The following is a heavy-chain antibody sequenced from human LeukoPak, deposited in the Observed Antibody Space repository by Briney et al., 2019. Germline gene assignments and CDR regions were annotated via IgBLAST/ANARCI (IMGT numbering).Heavy chain of an antibody. CDR3: VRGDGDLFDY. CDR2: VSKTALNM. V-gene: IGHV3-21*06. J-gene: IGHJ4*02. D-gene: IGHD3-10*01. Sequence: GGSLRLSCAASGFTFRSYSMSWVRQASGKGLEWVSFVSKTALNMYYADSVRGRFTIFRDNAQNSIHLQMSSLRVEDTGVYYCVRGDGDLFDYWGQGTRVSVSS. CDR1: GFTFRSYS.